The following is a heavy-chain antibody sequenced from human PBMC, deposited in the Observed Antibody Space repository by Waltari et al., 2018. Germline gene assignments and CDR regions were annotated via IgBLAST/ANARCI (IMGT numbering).Heavy chain of an antibody. CDR1: GFTFSSYW. D-gene: IGHD1-7*01. V-gene: IGHV3-74*01. CDR2: INTDGSST. J-gene: IGHJ3*02. Sequence: EVQLVESGGGVVQPGESLRLSCAASGFTFSSYWMTWVRQAPGKGLAWVSRINTDGSSTSYADSVMGRSTISRDNAKNTLYLQMNSLTVDDTAVYYCAELSSSAFHIWGQGTMVTVSS. CDR3: AELSSSAFHI.